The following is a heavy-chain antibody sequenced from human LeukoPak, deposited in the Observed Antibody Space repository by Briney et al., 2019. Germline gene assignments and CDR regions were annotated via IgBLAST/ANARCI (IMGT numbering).Heavy chain of an antibody. V-gene: IGHV3-20*04. D-gene: IGHD3-10*01. J-gene: IGHJ4*02. CDR3: ARVVTMVRGVPYYFDY. CDR1: GFTFDDYG. CDR2: INWNGGST. Sequence: GGSLRLSCAASGFTFDDYGRSWVRQAPGKGLEWVSGINWNGGSTGYADSVKGRFTISSDNAKNSLYLQMNSLRAEDTALYYCARVVTMVRGVPYYFDYWGQGTLVTVSS.